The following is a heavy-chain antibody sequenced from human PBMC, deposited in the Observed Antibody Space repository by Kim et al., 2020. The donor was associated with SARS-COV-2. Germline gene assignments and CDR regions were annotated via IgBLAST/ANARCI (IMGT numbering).Heavy chain of an antibody. CDR1: GFTFSTYW. V-gene: IGHV3-74*01. D-gene: IGHD2-15*01. J-gene: IGHJ5*02. CDR2: INTDGSTT. Sequence: GGSLRLSCAASGFTFSTYWMHWVRQAPGKGLVWVSRINTDGSTTSYADSVKGRFTISRDNAKNTLNLQMNSLRAEDTAVYYCARGGCGGSCPNWFDPWG. CDR3: ARGGCGGSCPNWFDP.